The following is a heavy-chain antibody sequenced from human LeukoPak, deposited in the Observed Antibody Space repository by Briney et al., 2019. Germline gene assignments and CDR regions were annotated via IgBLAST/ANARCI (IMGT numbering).Heavy chain of an antibody. CDR2: ISQSGTT. V-gene: IGHV4-34*01. J-gene: IGHJ4*02. CDR3: ARGPTISGVGTFDY. D-gene: IGHD3-3*01. Sequence: SETLSLTCAVSGGPFSTYYWNWIRQPPGKGLEWIGEISQSGTTHYNPSLKSRVTISVDTSENQLSLKVTSVPAADTAVYYCARGPTISGVGTFDYWGQGTLVTVSS. CDR1: GGPFSTYY.